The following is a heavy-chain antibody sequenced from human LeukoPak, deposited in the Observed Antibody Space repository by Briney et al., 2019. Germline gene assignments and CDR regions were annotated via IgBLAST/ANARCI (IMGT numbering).Heavy chain of an antibody. V-gene: IGHV3-7*03. D-gene: IGHD3-10*01. J-gene: IGHJ4*02. Sequence: GGSLRLSCAASGFTFNRHWMSWVRQAPGKGLEWVASIKQDGNEKYYVDSVKGRFIISRDNAENSVSLQINSLKTEDTAVYYCIAALWFGELVDYWGQGTLVTVSS. CDR2: IKQDGNEK. CDR1: GFTFNRHW. CDR3: IAALWFGELVDY.